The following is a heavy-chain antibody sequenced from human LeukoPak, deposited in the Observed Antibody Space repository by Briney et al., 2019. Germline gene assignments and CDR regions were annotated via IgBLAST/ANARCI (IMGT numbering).Heavy chain of an antibody. Sequence: GGSLRLSCAASGFTFDDYGMTWVRQAPGKGLEWVSFINWNGGSTGYADSVKGRFTISRDNAKNSLYLQMNSLRAEDTALYYCAKPDSSGWYAPLDYWGQGTLVTVSS. D-gene: IGHD6-19*01. CDR3: AKPDSSGWYAPLDY. J-gene: IGHJ4*02. CDR2: INWNGGST. CDR1: GFTFDDYG. V-gene: IGHV3-20*04.